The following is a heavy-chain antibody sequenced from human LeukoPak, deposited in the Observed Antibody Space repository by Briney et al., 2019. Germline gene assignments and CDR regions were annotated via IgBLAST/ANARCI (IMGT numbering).Heavy chain of an antibody. CDR1: GGSISSYY. J-gene: IGHJ4*02. D-gene: IGHD3-22*01. CDR2: IYYSGST. CDR3: ARQNSMIVGTFFDY. V-gene: IGHV4-59*01. Sequence: SETLSLTCTVSGGSISSYYWSWIRQPPGKGLEWIGYIYYSGSTNYNPSLKSRVTISVDTSKNQFSLKLSSVTAADTAVYYCARQNSMIVGTFFDYWGQGTLVTVSS.